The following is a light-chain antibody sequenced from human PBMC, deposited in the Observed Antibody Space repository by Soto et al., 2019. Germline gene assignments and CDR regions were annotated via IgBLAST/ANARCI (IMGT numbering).Light chain of an antibody. CDR2: GAS. CDR1: QSVSSN. J-gene: IGKJ1*01. CDR3: QQDNNLPVT. V-gene: IGKV3-15*01. Sequence: EIVLTQSPATLSVSHGERATLSCRASQSVSSNLAWYQQKPGQAPRLLIYGASTRATGIPARFSGSGSGTEFTLTISSLQSEDFAVYYCQQDNNLPVTFCQGAKVDIK.